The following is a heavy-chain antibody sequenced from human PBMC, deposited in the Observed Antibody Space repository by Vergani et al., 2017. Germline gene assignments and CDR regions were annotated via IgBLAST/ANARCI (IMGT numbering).Heavy chain of an antibody. CDR1: SGPVSNYY. CDR3: ARFPHDY. CDR2: IYSSGST. V-gene: IGHV4-59*02. J-gene: IGHJ4*02. Sequence: VQLKESGPGLVKPSETLSLTCTVSSGPVSNYYWSWIRQPPGKGLEWIGYIYSSGSTKYNPSVKSRVTMSVDTSRNRFSLELTSVTAADTAVYYCARFPHDYWGQGTLVTVSS.